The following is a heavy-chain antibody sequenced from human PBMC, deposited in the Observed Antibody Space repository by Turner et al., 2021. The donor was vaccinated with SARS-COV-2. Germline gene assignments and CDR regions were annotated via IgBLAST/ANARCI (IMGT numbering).Heavy chain of an antibody. V-gene: IGHV3-13*04. CDR1: GFTFSSYD. Sequence: VQLVESGGGLVQPGGSLRLSCAASGFTFSSYDMHWVRQATGKGLGWVSAIGTAGDTYYPGSVKGRFTISRENAKNSLFLQMNSLRAGDTAVYYCARVDYYYGSGRRTYWYFDLWGRGTLVTVSS. CDR2: IGTAGDT. D-gene: IGHD3-10*01. J-gene: IGHJ2*01. CDR3: ARVDYYYGSGRRTYWYFDL.